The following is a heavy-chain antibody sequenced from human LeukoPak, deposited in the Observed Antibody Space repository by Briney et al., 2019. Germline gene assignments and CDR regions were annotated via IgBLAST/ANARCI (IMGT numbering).Heavy chain of an antibody. J-gene: IGHJ4*02. Sequence: GGSLRLSCAASGFTFSSYIMNWVRQAPGKGLEWVSSISSSSSYIYYADSVKGRFTISRDNAKNSLYLQMNSLRAEDTAVYYCARELPRTYCSSTSCPLDYWGQGTLVTVSS. V-gene: IGHV3-21*01. D-gene: IGHD2-2*01. CDR2: ISSSSSYI. CDR3: ARELPRTYCSSTSCPLDY. CDR1: GFTFSSYI.